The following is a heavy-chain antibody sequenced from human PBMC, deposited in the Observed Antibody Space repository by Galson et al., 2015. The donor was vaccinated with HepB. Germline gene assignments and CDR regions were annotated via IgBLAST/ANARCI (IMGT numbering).Heavy chain of an antibody. J-gene: IGHJ4*02. Sequence: TLSLTCTVSGGSISSGGYYWSWIRQHPGKGLEWIGYIYYSGSTYYNPSLKSRVTISVDTSKNQFSLKLSSVTAADTAVYYCARAAISSGWYLTLYYFDYWGQGTLVTVSS. CDR3: ARAAISSGWYLTLYYFDY. D-gene: IGHD6-19*01. CDR1: GGSISSGGYY. V-gene: IGHV4-31*03. CDR2: IYYSGST.